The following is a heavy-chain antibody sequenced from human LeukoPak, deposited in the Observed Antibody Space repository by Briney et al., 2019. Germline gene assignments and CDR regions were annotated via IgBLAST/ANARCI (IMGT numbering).Heavy chain of an antibody. V-gene: IGHV4-34*01. CDR3: ASRTGSSSTFHY. J-gene: IGHJ4*02. CDR1: GVSFSGYY. D-gene: IGHD6-13*01. CDR2: IYYSGST. Sequence: PSETLSLTCAVYGVSFSGYYWSWLRQPPGKGLEWIGSIYYSGSTYYNPSLKSRVTISVATSTNQFSLDLSSVTAADTAVYYCASRTGSSSTFHYWGQGTLVSVSS.